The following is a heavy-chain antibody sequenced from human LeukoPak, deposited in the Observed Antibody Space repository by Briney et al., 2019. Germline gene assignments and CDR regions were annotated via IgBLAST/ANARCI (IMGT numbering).Heavy chain of an antibody. D-gene: IGHD3-10*01. V-gene: IGHV4-34*01. Sequence: SETLSLTCAVYGGSFSGYYWSWIRQPPGKGLEWIGEISHSGSANYNPSLKSRVTISVDTSKNQFSLKVNSVTAADTAVYYCARGSMVRGYPTRYCGQGTLVTVSS. CDR3: ARGSMVRGYPTRY. CDR1: GGSFSGYY. CDR2: ISHSGSA. J-gene: IGHJ4*02.